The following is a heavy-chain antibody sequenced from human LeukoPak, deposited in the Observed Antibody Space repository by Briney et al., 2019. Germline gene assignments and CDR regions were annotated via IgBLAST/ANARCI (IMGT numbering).Heavy chain of an antibody. V-gene: IGHV3-7*01. CDR1: AFTFSSYW. CDR2: IKQDGSEK. J-gene: IGHJ4*02. CDR3: ARRAGAYTHPYDY. Sequence: GGSLRLSCAASAFTFSSYWMSWVRQAPGKGLEWVANIKQDGSEKYYVDSVKGRFTISRDNAKNSLYLQMNSLRAEDTAVYYCARRAGAYTHPYDYWGQGTLVTVSS. D-gene: IGHD3-16*01.